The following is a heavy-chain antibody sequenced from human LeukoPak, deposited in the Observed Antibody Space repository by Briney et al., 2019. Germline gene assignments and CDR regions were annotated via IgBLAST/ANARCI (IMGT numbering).Heavy chain of an antibody. CDR3: ARGRVQYHLYKYYYSYMDV. J-gene: IGHJ6*03. D-gene: IGHD4-11*01. CDR2: INHSGST. CDR1: GGSFSGYY. V-gene: IGHV4-34*01. Sequence: SETLSLTCAVYGGSFSGYYWSWIRQPPGKGLEWIGEINHSGSTNYNPSLKSRVTISVDTSKNQFSLKLSSVTAADTAVYYCARGRVQYHLYKYYYSYMDVWGKGTTVTVSS.